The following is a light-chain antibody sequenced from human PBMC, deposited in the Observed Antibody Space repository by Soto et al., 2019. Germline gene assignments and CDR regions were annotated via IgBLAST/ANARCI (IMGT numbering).Light chain of an antibody. V-gene: IGKV3-11*01. CDR2: DAS. CDR1: QSVSTY. Sequence: EIVLTQSPATLSLSPGERATLSCRASQSVSTYLAWYQQKPGQAPRLLIYDASSRATGIPARFSGSGSGTEFTLTISSLEPEDFALYYCQQRSNSPVTFGQGTRVEIK. CDR3: QQRSNSPVT. J-gene: IGKJ1*01.